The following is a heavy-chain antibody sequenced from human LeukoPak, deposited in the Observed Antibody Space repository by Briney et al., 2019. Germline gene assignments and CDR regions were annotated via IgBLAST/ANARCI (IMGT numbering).Heavy chain of an antibody. Sequence: GGSLRLSCAASGFTFVSYWMSWVRQAPGKGLEWVAVILSDGSKEFYTDSVKGRFTISRDNSKNTLYLQMNSLRAEDTAVYYCARVFLGLGIGPFDYWGQGTLVTVSS. D-gene: IGHD7-27*01. CDR1: GFTFVSYW. J-gene: IGHJ4*02. V-gene: IGHV3-33*08. CDR2: ILSDGSKE. CDR3: ARVFLGLGIGPFDY.